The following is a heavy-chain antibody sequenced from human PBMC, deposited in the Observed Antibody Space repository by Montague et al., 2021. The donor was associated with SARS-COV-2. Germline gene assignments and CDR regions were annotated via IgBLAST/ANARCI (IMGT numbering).Heavy chain of an antibody. CDR2: NYHTGST. CDR1: GDSISTDNW. V-gene: IGHV4-4*02. D-gene: IGHD1-26*01. Sequence: SETLSLTCVVSGDSISTDNWWSWVRPPPGKGQGSVGENYHTGSTYNKPFLNSRVIISVDKSRNLFLLLMTSAAAADTVIYYGGKNGSGRSDLAYWGQGTLVTVSS. CDR3: GKNGSGRSDLAY. J-gene: IGHJ4*02.